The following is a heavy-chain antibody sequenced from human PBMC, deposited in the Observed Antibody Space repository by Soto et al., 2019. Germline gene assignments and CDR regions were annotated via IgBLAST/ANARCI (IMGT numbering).Heavy chain of an antibody. CDR3: ARDAAAGLNDY. CDR2: ISAYNGNT. V-gene: IGHV1-18*01. CDR1: GYTFTSYA. Sequence: QVQLVQSGAEVKKPGASVKVSCKASGYTFTSYAISWVRQAPGQGLEWMGWISAYNGNTNYAQKLQGRVTMTTDTSPSTAYMERRGLRSAETAVDYCARDAAAGLNDYWGPGPLVTVSS. D-gene: IGHD6-13*01. J-gene: IGHJ4*02.